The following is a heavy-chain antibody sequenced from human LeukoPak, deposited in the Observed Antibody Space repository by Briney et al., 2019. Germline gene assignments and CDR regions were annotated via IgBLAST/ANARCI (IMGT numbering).Heavy chain of an antibody. CDR3: ARQESRGYLYEGLDY. J-gene: IGHJ4*02. Sequence: GGSLRLSCTASGFTFSGHWIHWVRQAPGMGLVWVSRINERGTDSMYAESVKGRFTIDRDNSKNTVYLQMNSLRPDDTALYSCARQESRGYLYEGLDYWGQGTLVTVSS. CDR2: INERGTDS. D-gene: IGHD3-22*01. V-gene: IGHV3-74*03. CDR1: GFTFSGHW.